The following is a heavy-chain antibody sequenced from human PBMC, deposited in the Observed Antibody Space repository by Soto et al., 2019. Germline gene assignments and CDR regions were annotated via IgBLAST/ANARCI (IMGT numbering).Heavy chain of an antibody. D-gene: IGHD3-10*01. CDR1: GYTFTSYY. CDR2: INPSGGST. CDR3: VGSYYGSGSYYNDKAKYYGMDV. J-gene: IGHJ6*02. V-gene: IGHV1-46*01. Sequence: ASVKVSCKASGYTFTSYYMHWVRQAPGQWLEWMGIINPSGGSTSYAQKFQGRVTMTRDTSTSTVYMELSSLRSEDTAVYYCVGSYYGSGSYYNDKAKYYGMDVWRQGPTVTVCS.